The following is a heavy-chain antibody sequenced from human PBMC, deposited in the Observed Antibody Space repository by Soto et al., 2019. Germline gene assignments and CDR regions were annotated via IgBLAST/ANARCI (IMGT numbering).Heavy chain of an antibody. V-gene: IGHV3-49*04. CDR2: IRSKAYGGTT. CDR3: TRDDSYGSGSYDY. J-gene: IGHJ4*02. CDR1: GFTFGDYA. Sequence: GGPLRLSCTASGFTFGDYAMSWVRQAPGKGLEWVGFIRSKAYGGTTEYAASVKGRFTISRDDSKSIAYLQMNSLKTEDTAVYYCTRDDSYGSGSYDYWGQGTLVTVSS. D-gene: IGHD3-10*01.